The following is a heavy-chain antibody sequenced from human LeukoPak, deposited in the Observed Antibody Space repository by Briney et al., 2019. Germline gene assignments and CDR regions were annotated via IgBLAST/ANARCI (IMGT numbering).Heavy chain of an antibody. Sequence: PSETLSLTCTVSGASTSSSFWSWIRQSPGKGLEWIGYINYRGETSQNPSLESRVSMPVDTSKNQISLQLTSVTAADTAVYYCARMIVATIRIGVYFYHGMDVWGQGTTVTVSS. D-gene: IGHD5-12*01. CDR3: ARMIVATIRIGVYFYHGMDV. J-gene: IGHJ6*02. CDR1: GASTSSSF. CDR2: INYRGET. V-gene: IGHV4-59*08.